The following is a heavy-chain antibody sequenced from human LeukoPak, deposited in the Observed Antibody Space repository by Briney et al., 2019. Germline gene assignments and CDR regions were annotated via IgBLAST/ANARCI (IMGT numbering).Heavy chain of an antibody. CDR1: GGTFSSYA. V-gene: IGHV1-69*13. CDR3: ARDLSY. J-gene: IGHJ4*02. CDR2: IIPIFGTA. Sequence: ASVEVSCKASGGTFSSYALSWVRQAPGQGLEWMGGIIPIFGTANYTEKFQGRLTITADESTSTTYMELSSLRSEDTAVYYCARDLSYWGQGTLVTVSS.